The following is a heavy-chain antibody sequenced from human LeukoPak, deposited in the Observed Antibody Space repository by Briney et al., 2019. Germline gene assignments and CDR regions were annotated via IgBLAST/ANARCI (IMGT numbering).Heavy chain of an antibody. J-gene: IGHJ3*02. V-gene: IGHV5-51*01. Sequence: GESLKISCKGSGYSFTSYWIGWVRQMPGKGLEWMGIIYPGDSDTRYRPSFQGQVTISADKSISTAYLQWSSLKASDTAMYYCARLQYGGTLPGAFDIWGQGTMVTVSS. CDR2: IYPGDSDT. D-gene: IGHD2-15*01. CDR1: GYSFTSYW. CDR3: ARLQYGGTLPGAFDI.